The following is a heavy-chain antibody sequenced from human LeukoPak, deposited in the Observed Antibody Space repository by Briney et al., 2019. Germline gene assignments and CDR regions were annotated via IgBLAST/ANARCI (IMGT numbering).Heavy chain of an antibody. Sequence: PSETLSLTCTVSGGSISSYYWGWIRQPPGKGLEWIGSIYYSGSTYYNPSLKSRVTISVDTSKNQFSLKLSSVTAADTAVYYCAREEAVAGVDDYFDYWGQGTLVTVSS. CDR3: AREEAVAGVDDYFDY. V-gene: IGHV4-39*07. D-gene: IGHD6-19*01. J-gene: IGHJ4*02. CDR1: GGSISSYY. CDR2: IYYSGST.